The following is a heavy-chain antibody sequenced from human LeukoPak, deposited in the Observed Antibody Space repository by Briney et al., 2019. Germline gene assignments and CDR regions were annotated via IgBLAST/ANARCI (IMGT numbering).Heavy chain of an antibody. D-gene: IGHD5-18*01. Sequence: GASLRLSCAASGFTVSSNYMSWVRQAPGKGLEWVSVIYSGGSRYYADSVKGRFTISRHNSKNTLYLQMNRLRAEDTAVYYCARDAGYSYGPLDYWGQGTLVTVSS. J-gene: IGHJ4*02. CDR1: GFTVSSNY. V-gene: IGHV3-53*04. CDR2: IYSGGSR. CDR3: ARDAGYSYGPLDY.